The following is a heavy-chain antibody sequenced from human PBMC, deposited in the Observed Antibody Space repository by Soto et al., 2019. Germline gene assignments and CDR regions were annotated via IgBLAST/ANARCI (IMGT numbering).Heavy chain of an antibody. J-gene: IGHJ4*02. CDR2: IYNDGTYS. V-gene: IGHV3-74*01. CDR3: TRGPRPISTGTGAY. CDR1: GFIFKMYW. Sequence: GGSLRLSCAASGFIFKMYWMHWVRQSPGKGLVWISRIYNDGTYSDYADSVRGRFTISRDNVNDTLYLQMNNLRAEASGLYYCTRGPRPISTGTGAYWGQGTQVTVSS. D-gene: IGHD3-10*01.